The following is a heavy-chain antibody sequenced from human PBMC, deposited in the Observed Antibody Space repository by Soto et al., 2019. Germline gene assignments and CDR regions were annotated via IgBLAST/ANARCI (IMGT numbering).Heavy chain of an antibody. Sequence: SGPTLVNPTQTLTLTCTFSGFSLSTSGMCVSWIRQPPGKALEWLALIDWDDDKYYSTSLKTRLTISKDTSKNQVVLTMTNMDPVDTATYYCARIRVSLGYYYGSGRVNWYSDWFDPWGQGTLVTVSS. V-gene: IGHV2-70*01. D-gene: IGHD3-10*01. CDR2: IDWDDDK. J-gene: IGHJ5*02. CDR3: ARIRVSLGYYYGSGRVNWYSDWFDP. CDR1: GFSLSTSGMC.